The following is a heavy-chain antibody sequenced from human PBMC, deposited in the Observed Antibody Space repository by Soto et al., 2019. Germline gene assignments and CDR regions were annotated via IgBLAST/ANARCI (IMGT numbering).Heavy chain of an antibody. V-gene: IGHV4-30-2*01. Sequence: QLQLQESGSGLVKPSQTLSLTCAVSGGSISSGGYSWSWIRQPPGKGLEWIGYIYHSGSTYYNPSLKSRVTTSVDRSKHQFSRTLSSVPAADPAVYYCARVPGLWGRGTLVTVSS. CDR1: GGSISSGGYS. CDR2: IYHSGST. J-gene: IGHJ2*01. CDR3: ARVPGL.